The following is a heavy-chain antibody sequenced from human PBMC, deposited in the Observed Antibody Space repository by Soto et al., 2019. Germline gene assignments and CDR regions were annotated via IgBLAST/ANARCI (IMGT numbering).Heavy chain of an antibody. Sequence: GGSLRLSCAASGFTFSGSAMHWVRQASGKGLEWVGRIRSKANSYATAYAASVKGRFTISRDDSKNTAYLQMNSLKTEDTAVYYCTRYTSSGLDYWGQGTLVTVSS. J-gene: IGHJ4*02. CDR3: TRYTSSGLDY. V-gene: IGHV3-73*01. CDR1: GFTFSGSA. CDR2: IRSKANSYAT. D-gene: IGHD6-19*01.